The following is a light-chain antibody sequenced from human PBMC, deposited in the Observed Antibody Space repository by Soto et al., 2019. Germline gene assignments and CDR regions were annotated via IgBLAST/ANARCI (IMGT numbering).Light chain of an antibody. CDR3: SSYTPSITVV. J-gene: IGLJ2*01. CDR2: EVS. CDR1: SSDVGFYDY. Sequence: QSALTQPASVSGSPGQSITVSCTGTSSDVGFYDYVSWYQQHPGKAPKLIIFEVSNRPSGVSSRFSGYRSGNTASLTISGLQAEDEAHYYCSSYTPSITVVFGGGTKLTVL. V-gene: IGLV2-14*01.